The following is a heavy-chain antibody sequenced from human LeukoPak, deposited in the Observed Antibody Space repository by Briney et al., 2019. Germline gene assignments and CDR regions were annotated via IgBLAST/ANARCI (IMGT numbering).Heavy chain of an antibody. D-gene: IGHD3-3*01. J-gene: IGHJ4*02. CDR2: IWYDGSNK. CDR3: AREPLGVVIIRAFDY. V-gene: IGHV3-33*01. Sequence: GGSLGLSCAASGFTFSSYGMHWVRQAPGKGLEWVAVIWYDGSNKYYADSVKGRFTISRDNSKNTLYLQMNSLRAEDTAVYYCAREPLGVVIIRAFDYWGQGTLVTVSS. CDR1: GFTFSSYG.